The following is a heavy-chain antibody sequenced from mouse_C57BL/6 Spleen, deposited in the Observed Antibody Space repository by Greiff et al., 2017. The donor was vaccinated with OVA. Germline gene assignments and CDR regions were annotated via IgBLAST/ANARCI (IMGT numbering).Heavy chain of an antibody. V-gene: IGHV1-82*01. D-gene: IGHD2-3*01. CDR3: ARFDGYYAMDY. J-gene: IGHJ4*01. CDR2: IYPGDGDT. CDR1: GYAFSSSW. Sequence: VQLQESGPELVKPGASVKISCKASGYAFSSSWMNWVKQRPGKGLEWIGRIYPGDGDTNYNGKFKGKATLTADKSSSTAYMHLSSLTSEDAAVYFCARFDGYYAMDYWGQGTSVTVSS.